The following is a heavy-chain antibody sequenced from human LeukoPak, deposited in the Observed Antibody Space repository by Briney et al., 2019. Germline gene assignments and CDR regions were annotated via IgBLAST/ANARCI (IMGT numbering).Heavy chain of an antibody. Sequence: GRSLRLSCAASGFTFSSYGMHWVRQAPGKGLEWVAVIWYDGSNKYYADSVKGRFTISRDNSKNTLYLQMNSLRAEDTAVYYCARGSRLWFGESHDYWGQGTLVTVSS. CDR3: ARGSRLWFGESHDY. CDR2: IWYDGSNK. CDR1: GFTFSSYG. J-gene: IGHJ4*02. V-gene: IGHV3-33*01. D-gene: IGHD3-10*01.